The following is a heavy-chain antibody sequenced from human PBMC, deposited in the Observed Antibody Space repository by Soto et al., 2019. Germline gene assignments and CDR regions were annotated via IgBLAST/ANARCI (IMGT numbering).Heavy chain of an antibody. CDR3: LRGGRGYTRDDVLDA. J-gene: IGHJ3*01. D-gene: IGHD2-2*02. Sequence: EVQLVESGGGLVKPGGSLRLSCVASGFTLSSYSMNWVRQAPGKGLEWVSSISTTSNPIFYADSVRGRFTISRDNAKNSLYLQMNCLRADDTAVYYCLRGGRGYTRDDVLDAWGQGTMVTVS. CDR2: ISTTSNPI. CDR1: GFTLSSYS. V-gene: IGHV3-21*06.